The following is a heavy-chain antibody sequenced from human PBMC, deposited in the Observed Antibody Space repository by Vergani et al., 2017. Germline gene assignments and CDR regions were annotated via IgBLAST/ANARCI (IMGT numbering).Heavy chain of an antibody. CDR2: VYTSGST. V-gene: IGHV4-61*02. CDR1: GGSISSRTSY. CDR3: ARGNNACPSSGMDV. J-gene: IGHJ6*02. Sequence: QVQLQESGPGLVKPSQTLSLTRTVPGGSISSRTSYRSWIRQPAGKGLEWIGRVYTSGSTNYNPSLKSRVTMSVDTSKNQFSLKLSSVTTTDTAVYYCARGNNACPSSGMDVWGQGTTVIVSS. D-gene: IGHD1/OR15-1a*01.